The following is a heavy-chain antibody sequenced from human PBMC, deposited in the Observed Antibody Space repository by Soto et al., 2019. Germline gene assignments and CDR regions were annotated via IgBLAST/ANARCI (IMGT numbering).Heavy chain of an antibody. V-gene: IGHV1-69*13. D-gene: IGHD6-13*01. CDR1: GGTFSSYA. CDR3: ARTSGVAAGSGYYYYGLDV. CDR2: IIPIFGTA. J-gene: IGHJ6*02. Sequence: SVKVSCKASGGTFSSYAISWVRQAPGQGLEWMGGIIPIFGTANYAQKFQGRVTITADESTSTAYMELSSLRSEDTAVYYCARTSGVAAGSGYYYYGLDVWGQGTTVTGSS.